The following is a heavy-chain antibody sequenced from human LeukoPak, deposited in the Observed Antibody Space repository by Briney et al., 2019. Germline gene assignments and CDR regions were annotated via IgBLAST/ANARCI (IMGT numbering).Heavy chain of an antibody. CDR2: IWFDGSKE. D-gene: IGHD2-21*02. CDR3: ARVVGVTEGWGYFDY. J-gene: IGHJ4*02. CDR1: GFTFRSYG. Sequence: GRSLRLSCAASGFTFRSYGMHWVRQAPGKGLEWVAVIWFDGSKEYYADSAKGRFTISRDNPKNTVYLQMNSLRVEATAVYYCARVVGVTEGWGYFDYWGQGALVTVSS. V-gene: IGHV3-33*01.